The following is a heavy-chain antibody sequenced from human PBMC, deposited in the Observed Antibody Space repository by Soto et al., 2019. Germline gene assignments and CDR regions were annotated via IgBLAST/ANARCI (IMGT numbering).Heavy chain of an antibody. V-gene: IGHV3-30-3*01. Sequence: GGSLRLSCAASGFTFSGYAMHWVRQAPGKGLEWVAVISYDGSNKYYADSVKGRFTISRDNSKNTLYLQMNSLRAEDTAVYYCARDPLSGSYLDYWGQGTLVTAPQ. CDR3: ARDPLSGSYLDY. D-gene: IGHD1-26*01. J-gene: IGHJ4*02. CDR1: GFTFSGYA. CDR2: ISYDGSNK.